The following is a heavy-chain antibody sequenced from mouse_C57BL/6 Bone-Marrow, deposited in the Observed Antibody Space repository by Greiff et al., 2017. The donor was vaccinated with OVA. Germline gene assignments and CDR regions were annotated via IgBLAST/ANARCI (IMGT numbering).Heavy chain of an antibody. D-gene: IGHD2-1*01. V-gene: IGHV1-52*01. J-gene: IGHJ2*01. CDR3: AIYYGNYVLFDY. CDR1: GYTFTSYW. CDR2: IDPSDSET. Sequence: QVQLQQPGAELVRPGSSVKLSCKASGYTFTSYWMHWVKQRPIQGLEWIGNIDPSDSETHYNQKFKDKATLTVDKSSSTAYMQLSSLTSEDSAVYYCAIYYGNYVLFDYWGQGTTLTVSS.